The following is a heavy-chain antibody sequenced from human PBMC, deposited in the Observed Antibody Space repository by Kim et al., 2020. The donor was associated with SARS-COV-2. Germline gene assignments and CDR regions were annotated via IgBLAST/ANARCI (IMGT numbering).Heavy chain of an antibody. J-gene: IGHJ6*02. Sequence: SVKVSCKTSGGTFSISTINWVRQAPGQGLEWVGGITPIFAAATYAQKFQGRVTITADESTSTAYMELSSLTSDDTAIYLCARVNGTPRNSCSSVSCSITYSSYFVIAFWGQGTTVTVSS. CDR3: ARVNGTPRNSCSSVSCSITYSSYFVIAF. CDR1: GGTFSIST. CDR2: ITPIFAAA. D-gene: IGHD2-2*01. V-gene: IGHV1-69*13.